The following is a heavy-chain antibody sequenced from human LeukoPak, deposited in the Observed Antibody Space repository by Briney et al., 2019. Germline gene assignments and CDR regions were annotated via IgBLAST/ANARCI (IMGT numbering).Heavy chain of an antibody. J-gene: IGHJ4*02. CDR1: GFTFSSNA. D-gene: IGHD5-24*01. CDR3: AKGTRWLQLFYDY. V-gene: IGHV3-23*01. Sequence: GGSLRLSCATSGFTFSSNAMSWVRQAPGKGLEWVSAISGSGGSTYYADSVKGRFTISRDNSKNTLYLQMNSLRAEDTAVYYCAKGTRWLQLFYDYWGQGTLVTVSS. CDR2: ISGSGGST.